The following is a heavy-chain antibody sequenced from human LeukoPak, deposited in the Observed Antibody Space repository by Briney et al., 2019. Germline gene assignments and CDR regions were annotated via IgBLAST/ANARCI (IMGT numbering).Heavy chain of an antibody. CDR1: GGSISSYY. D-gene: IGHD4-23*01. CDR2: IYYSGST. V-gene: IGHV4-59*01. J-gene: IGHJ3*02. Sequence: SETLSLTCTVSGGSISSYYWSWIRQPPGKGLEWIGYIYYSGSTNYNPSLKSRVTISADTSKNQFSLKLSSVTAADTAVYYCARAGPTGVLAYDIWGQGTMVTVSS. CDR3: ARAGPTGVLAYDI.